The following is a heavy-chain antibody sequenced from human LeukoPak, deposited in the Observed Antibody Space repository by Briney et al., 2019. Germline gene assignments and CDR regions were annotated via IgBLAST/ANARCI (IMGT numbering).Heavy chain of an antibody. D-gene: IGHD6-19*01. J-gene: IGHJ4*02. CDR3: ARQGIAVAGTGEFDY. CDR1: GGSISSYY. V-gene: IGHV4-59*01. CDR2: IYYSGST. Sequence: SETLSLTCTVSGGSISSYYWSWIRQPPGKGLEWIGYIYYSGSTNYNPSLKSRVTISVNPSKNQLSLKLSSVTAVDTAVYYCARQGIAVAGTGEFDYWGQGTLVTVSS.